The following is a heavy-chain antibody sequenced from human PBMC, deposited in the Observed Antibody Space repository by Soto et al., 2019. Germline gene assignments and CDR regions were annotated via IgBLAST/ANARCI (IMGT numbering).Heavy chain of an antibody. D-gene: IGHD2-2*01. J-gene: IGHJ5*02. Sequence: QVQLQESGPGLVKPSETLSLTCTVSGGSISSYYWSWIRQPPGKGLEWIGYIHYSGSTNYNPSLKNRGTISLDTSKNQFSLKLNSVTAADTAVYYCARDRIRSSSTDWPEWFDPWGQGTLVTVSS. CDR2: IHYSGST. CDR3: ARDRIRSSSTDWPEWFDP. V-gene: IGHV4-59*01. CDR1: GGSISSYY.